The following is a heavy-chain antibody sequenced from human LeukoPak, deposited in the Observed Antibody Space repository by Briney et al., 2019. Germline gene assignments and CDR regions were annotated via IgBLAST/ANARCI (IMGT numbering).Heavy chain of an antibody. V-gene: IGHV3-23*01. CDR3: AKETGIILVRGAVDY. D-gene: IGHD3-10*01. J-gene: IGHJ4*02. CDR2: TSGSGGNP. CDR1: GFAFSSYA. Sequence: PGGSLRLSCVVSGFAFSSYAMSWVRQAPGKGLEWVSVTSGSGGNPYYADSVKGRFTISRDNSKNTLYLHMNSLRAEDTALYYCAKETGIILVRGAVDYWGQGTLVTVSS.